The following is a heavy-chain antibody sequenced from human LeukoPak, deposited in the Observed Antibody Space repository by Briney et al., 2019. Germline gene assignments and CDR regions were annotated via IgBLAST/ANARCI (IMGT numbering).Heavy chain of an antibody. V-gene: IGHV1-2*02. CDR3: ARLHLWFGELFFWFDP. CDR2: INPNSGGT. CDR1: GYTFTGYY. Sequence: ASVKVSCKASGYTFTGYYMHWVRQAPGQGLEWMGWINPNSGGTNYAQKFQGRVTMARDTSISTAYMELSRLRSDDTAVYYCARLHLWFGELFFWFDPWGQGTLVTVSS. D-gene: IGHD3-10*01. J-gene: IGHJ5*02.